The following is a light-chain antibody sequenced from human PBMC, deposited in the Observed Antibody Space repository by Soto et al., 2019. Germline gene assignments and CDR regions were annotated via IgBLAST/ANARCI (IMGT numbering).Light chain of an antibody. J-gene: IGLJ2*01. Sequence: QSVLTQPPSVSGSPGQSVIISCTGTSSDVGNYNRVSWYQQPPGTAPKLLIYEVTNRPSGVPDRFSGSKSGKTASLTISGLQAEDEADYYCSLYRRNSTVVFGGGTKLTVL. V-gene: IGLV2-18*01. CDR3: SLYRRNSTVV. CDR2: EVT. CDR1: SSDVGNYNR.